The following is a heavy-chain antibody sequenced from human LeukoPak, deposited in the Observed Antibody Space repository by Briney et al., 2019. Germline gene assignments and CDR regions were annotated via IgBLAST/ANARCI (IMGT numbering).Heavy chain of an antibody. CDR2: ISGSGGST. J-gene: IGHJ6*03. CDR1: GFTFSSYA. V-gene: IGHV3-23*01. CDR3: AKEGSSSWYTYYYMDV. D-gene: IGHD6-13*01. Sequence: GGSLRLSCAASGFTFSSYAMSWVRQAPGKGLEWVSAISGSGGSTYYADSVKGRFTISRDNSKNTLYLQMNSLRAEDTAVYYCAKEGSSSWYTYYYMDVWGKGTTVTISS.